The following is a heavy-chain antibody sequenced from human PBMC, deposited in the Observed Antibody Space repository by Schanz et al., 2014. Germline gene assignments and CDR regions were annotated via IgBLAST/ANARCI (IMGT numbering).Heavy chain of an antibody. CDR3: ARDFTAYVGNCFHS. CDR2: INGYNGHT. Sequence: QVQLVQSGAEVKKPGASVKVSCKASGYTFSSYGITWVRQAPGQGLEWMGWINGYNGHTLYAQKFQGRVTITTDTSTSTSYMELTSLRSDDTAVYYCARDFTAYVGNCFHSWGQGTLVIVSS. V-gene: IGHV1-18*01. CDR1: GYTFSSYG. D-gene: IGHD2-21*02. J-gene: IGHJ4*02.